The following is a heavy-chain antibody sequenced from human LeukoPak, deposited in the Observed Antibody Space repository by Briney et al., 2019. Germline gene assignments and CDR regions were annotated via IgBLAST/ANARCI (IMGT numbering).Heavy chain of an antibody. J-gene: IGHJ3*02. CDR1: GGSISSYY. CDR2: IYTSGST. Sequence: SETLSLTCTVSGGSISSYYWSWIRQPAGKGLEWIGRIYTSGSTNYNPSLKSRVTMSVDTSKNQFSLKLSSVTAADTAVYYCASGSSSRHAFDIWGQGTMVTVSS. CDR3: ASGSSSRHAFDI. V-gene: IGHV4-4*07. D-gene: IGHD6-13*01.